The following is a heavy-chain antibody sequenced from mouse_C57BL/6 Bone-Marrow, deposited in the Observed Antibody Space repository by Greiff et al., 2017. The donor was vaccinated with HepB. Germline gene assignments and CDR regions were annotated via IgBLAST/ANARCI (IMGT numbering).Heavy chain of an antibody. J-gene: IGHJ3*01. CDR2: IDPGSGNT. Sequence: VQLKQSVAELVRPGASVKLSCTASGFNIKNTYMHWVKQRPEQGLEWIGRIDPGSGNTKYAPKFKGKATITADTSSNTAYLQLSSLTSEDTAICSCARLGYDYGGFAYWGQGTLVTVSA. V-gene: IGHV14-3*01. CDR1: GFNIKNTY. CDR3: ARLGYDYGGFAY. D-gene: IGHD2-4*01.